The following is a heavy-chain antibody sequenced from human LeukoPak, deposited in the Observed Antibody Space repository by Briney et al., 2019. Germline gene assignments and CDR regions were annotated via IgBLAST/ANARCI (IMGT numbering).Heavy chain of an antibody. CDR1: GYTFTGYY. Sequence: ASVTVSCKASGYTFTGYYMHWVRQAPGQGLEWMGWINPNSGGTNYAQEFQGRVTMTRDTSISTAYMELSRLRSDDTAVYYCARGQVVVVTSEYFQHWGQGTLVTVSS. CDR3: ARGQVVVVTSEYFQH. J-gene: IGHJ1*01. D-gene: IGHD2-21*02. CDR2: INPNSGGT. V-gene: IGHV1-2*02.